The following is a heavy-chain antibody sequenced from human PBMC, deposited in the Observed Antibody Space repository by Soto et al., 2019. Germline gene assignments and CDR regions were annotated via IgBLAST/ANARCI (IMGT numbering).Heavy chain of an antibody. V-gene: IGHV1-18*01. Sequence: QVQLVQSGGEVKKPGASVKVSCKTSGYSFTTYGISWVRQAPGQGLEWMGWISAYNGNTNYAQKLQDRVTMTTDTSTSTGYMELRRLRSDDTAVYYCAREGPAPYYYYGMDVWGQGSTVTVSS. CDR2: ISAYNGNT. J-gene: IGHJ6*02. CDR1: GYSFTTYG. CDR3: AREGPAPYYYYGMDV.